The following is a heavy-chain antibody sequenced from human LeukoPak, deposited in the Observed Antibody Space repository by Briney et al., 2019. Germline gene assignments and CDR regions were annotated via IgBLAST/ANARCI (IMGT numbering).Heavy chain of an antibody. CDR2: ISSSGSTI. CDR3: ARAHFWEYYYGMDG. J-gene: IGHJ6*02. Sequence: GGTLRLSRAASGFTISDYYLSWIRQAPGKGLEWVSYISSSGSTIYYADSVKGRFTISRDNAKNSLYLQMSSVRAEDTAVYYCARAHFWEYYYGMDGWGQGTTVTVSS. CDR1: GFTISDYY. D-gene: IGHD3-16*01. V-gene: IGHV3-11*01.